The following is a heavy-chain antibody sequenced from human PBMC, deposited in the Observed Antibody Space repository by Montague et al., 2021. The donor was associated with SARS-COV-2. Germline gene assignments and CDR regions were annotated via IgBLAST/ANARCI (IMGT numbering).Heavy chain of an antibody. CDR1: GFTFSHYD. V-gene: IGHV3-48*03. J-gene: IGHJ3*02. Sequence: SLSLSCAASGFTFSHYDMNWVRQAPGKGPEWISYISTSAYTTSYSGSVKGRFTISRDNGKNSLYLQMNSLRVEDTAVYYCTRDYRSIVGDGLDIWGQGTKVTVSS. CDR2: ISTSAYTT. D-gene: IGHD3-16*02. CDR3: TRDYRSIVGDGLDI.